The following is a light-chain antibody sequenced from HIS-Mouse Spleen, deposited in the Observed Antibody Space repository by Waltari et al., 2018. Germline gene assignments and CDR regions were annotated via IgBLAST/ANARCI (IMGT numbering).Light chain of an antibody. CDR2: EDN. CDR3: YSTDSSGNHRV. Sequence: SYELTQPPSVSVSPGQTARITCSGDALPKKYAYWYQQKSGQAPVLVIYEDNKRPSGIPWRFSGSSSGTMATLTISGAQVEDEADYYCYSTDSSGNHRVFGGGTKLTVL. J-gene: IGLJ2*01. CDR1: ALPKKY. V-gene: IGLV3-10*01.